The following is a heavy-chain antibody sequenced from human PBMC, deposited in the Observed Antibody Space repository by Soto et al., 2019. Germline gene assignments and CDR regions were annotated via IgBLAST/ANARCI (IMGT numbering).Heavy chain of an antibody. D-gene: IGHD5-18*01. Sequence: GGSLRLSCAASGFTFSSYSMNWVRQAPGKGLEWVSYISSSSSTIYYADSVKGRFTISRDNAKNSLYLQMNSLRDEDTAVYYCARDTAMATVYYYGMDVWGQGTTVTVSS. J-gene: IGHJ6*02. V-gene: IGHV3-48*02. CDR1: GFTFSSYS. CDR3: ARDTAMATVYYYGMDV. CDR2: ISSSSSTI.